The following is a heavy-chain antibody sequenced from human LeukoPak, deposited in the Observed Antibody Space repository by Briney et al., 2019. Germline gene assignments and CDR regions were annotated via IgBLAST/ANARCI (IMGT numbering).Heavy chain of an antibody. D-gene: IGHD2-2*01. J-gene: IGHJ3*02. CDR2: IYYSGST. V-gene: IGHV4-59*12. CDR3: ARRRGGTIGAFDI. Sequence: SETLSLTCTVSGGSMSPYHWGWIRQPPGKGLEWTGYIYYSGSTNYNPSLKSRVTISVDTSKNQFSLKLSSVTAADTAVYYCARRRGGTIGAFDIWGQGTMVTVSS. CDR1: GGSMSPYH.